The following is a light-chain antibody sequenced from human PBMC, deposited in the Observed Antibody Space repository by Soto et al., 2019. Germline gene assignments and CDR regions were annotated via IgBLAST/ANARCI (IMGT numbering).Light chain of an antibody. CDR2: DVS. J-gene: IGKJ5*01. CDR1: QDISNY. CDR3: QQYDSLPLT. Sequence: DIQMAQSPPSLSVPVGDRVTVTWQASQDISNYLHWFQQKPGKAPQLLIFDVSNLQTGVPSRFSGGGSGTDFALTISSLEPEDIATYYCQQYDSLPLTFGQGTRLEIK. V-gene: IGKV1-33*01.